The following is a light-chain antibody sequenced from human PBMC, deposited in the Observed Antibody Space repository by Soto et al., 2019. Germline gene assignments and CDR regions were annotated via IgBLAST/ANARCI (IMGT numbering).Light chain of an antibody. Sequence: QSALTQPPSASGSPGQSVTISCTGTSSDVGGYNFVSWYQQHPGKAPKLMIYEVSKRPSGVPDRFSGSKSGNTASLTVYGLQADDEADYYCTSYAGSNIPVVFGGGTQLTVL. CDR2: EVS. J-gene: IGLJ2*01. CDR3: TSYAGSNIPVV. V-gene: IGLV2-8*01. CDR1: SSDVGGYNF.